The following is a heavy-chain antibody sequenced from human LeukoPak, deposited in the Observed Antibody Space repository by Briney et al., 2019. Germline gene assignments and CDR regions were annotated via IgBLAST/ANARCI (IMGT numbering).Heavy chain of an antibody. CDR3: ARTWGLSDAFDI. J-gene: IGHJ3*02. V-gene: IGHV4-59*01. D-gene: IGHD7-27*01. Sequence: SETLSLTCSVSGGSISYYYWSWIRQPPGKGLEWIGYVYYSGNTNYSPSLKSRVTISVDTSKNQFSLKLSSVTAADTAMYYCARTWGLSDAFDIWGQGTMVTVSS. CDR1: GGSISYYY. CDR2: VYYSGNT.